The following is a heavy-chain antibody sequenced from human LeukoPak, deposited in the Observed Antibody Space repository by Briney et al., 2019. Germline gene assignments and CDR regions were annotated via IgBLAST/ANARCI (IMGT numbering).Heavy chain of an antibody. V-gene: IGHV1-2*06. D-gene: IGHD2-21*01. J-gene: IGHJ3*02. CDR3: ARRSQKPLLGPSGAFDI. CDR2: INPNSGGT. Sequence: ASVKVSCKAAGYTFTSYGISWVRQAPGQGLEWMGRINPNSGGTNYAQKFQGRVTMTRDTSISTAYMELSTLRAADTAVYYCARRSQKPLLGPSGAFDIWGQGTTVTVSS. CDR1: GYTFTSYG.